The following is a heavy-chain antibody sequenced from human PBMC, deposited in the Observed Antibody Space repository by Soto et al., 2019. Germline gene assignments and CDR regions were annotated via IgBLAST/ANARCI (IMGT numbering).Heavy chain of an antibody. CDR3: AKEGGRITIFLDAFDI. CDR1: GFTFSSYG. V-gene: IGHV3-30*18. D-gene: IGHD3-3*01. CDR2: ISYDGSNK. J-gene: IGHJ3*02. Sequence: GGSLRLSCAASGFTFSSYGMHWVRQAPGKGLEWVAVISYDGSNKYYADSVKGRFTISRDNSKNTLYLQMNSLRAEDTAVYYCAKEGGRITIFLDAFDIWGQGTLVTV.